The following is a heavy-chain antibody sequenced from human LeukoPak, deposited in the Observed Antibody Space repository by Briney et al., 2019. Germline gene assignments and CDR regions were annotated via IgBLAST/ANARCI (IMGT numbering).Heavy chain of an antibody. V-gene: IGHV4-59*08. Sequence: PSETLSLTCTVSGGSISSYYWSWIRQPPGKGLEWIGYIYYSGSTNYNPSLKSRVTISIDTSKNQFSLKLSSVTAADTAGYHCARLANYDFWRGPYPHDAFDIWGQGTVVTVSS. CDR2: IYYSGST. J-gene: IGHJ3*02. CDR3: ARLANYDFWRGPYPHDAFDI. CDR1: GGSISSYY. D-gene: IGHD3-3*01.